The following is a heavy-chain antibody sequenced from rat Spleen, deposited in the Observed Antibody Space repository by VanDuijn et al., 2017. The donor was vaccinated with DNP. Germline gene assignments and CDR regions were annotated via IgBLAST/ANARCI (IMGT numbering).Heavy chain of an antibody. J-gene: IGHJ4*01. Sequence: QVQLKESGPGLVQPSQTLSLTCTVAGFSLTSYHVHWVRQPPGTGLEWMGVSWNTGGTRDNSILKSRLSISKDTSKSQVFLKMNSLQTEDTATYYCAREIPFYYSMDAWGQGTSVTVSS. CDR3: AREIPFYYSMDA. CDR2: SWNTGGT. V-gene: IGHV2-41*01. CDR1: GFSLTSYH. D-gene: IGHD3-8*01.